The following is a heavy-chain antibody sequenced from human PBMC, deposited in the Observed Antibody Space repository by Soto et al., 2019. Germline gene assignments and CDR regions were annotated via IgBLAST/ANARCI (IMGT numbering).Heavy chain of an antibody. CDR2: ICYSGHT. Sequence: SNTLSLSCTVSGGSITSGDNYWSWIREPPGKGLEWIGYICYSGHTYYNPSLKSRLTISVDTSKNQFSLKLSSVTAADTAVYYCPRTSCRGLGRRLVATWGHGALVPVYS. CDR3: PRTSCRGLGRRLVAT. CDR1: GGSITSGDNY. D-gene: IGHD3-16*01. J-gene: IGHJ4*01. V-gene: IGHV4-30-4*01.